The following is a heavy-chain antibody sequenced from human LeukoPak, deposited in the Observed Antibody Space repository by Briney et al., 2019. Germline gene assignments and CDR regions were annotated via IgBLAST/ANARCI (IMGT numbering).Heavy chain of an antibody. CDR1: GDSISGGTFY. V-gene: IGHV4-39*01. D-gene: IGHD1-26*01. J-gene: IGHJ4*02. Sequence: SETLSLTCTVSGDSISGGTFYWGWVRQPPGQGLEWIGSIHFNGNTYYNPSLKSPVTISVDMPKNQFSLNLSSVTVADTAVYYCAGRVGATIWTGLHFWGQGILVAVSS. CDR3: AGRVGATIWTGLHF. CDR2: IHFNGNT.